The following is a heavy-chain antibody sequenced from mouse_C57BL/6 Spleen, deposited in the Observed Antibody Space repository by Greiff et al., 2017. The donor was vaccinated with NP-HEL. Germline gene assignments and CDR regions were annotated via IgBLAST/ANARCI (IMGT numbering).Heavy chain of an antibody. J-gene: IGHJ2*01. V-gene: IGHV1-82*01. CDR1: GYAFSSSW. Sequence: VQLQQSGPELVKPGASVKISCKASGYAFSSSWMNWVKQRPGKGLEWIGRIYPGDGDTNYNGKFKGKATLTADKSSSTAYMQLSSLTSEDSAVYFCARYGSSYDYFDYWGQGTTLTVSS. D-gene: IGHD1-1*01. CDR3: ARYGSSYDYFDY. CDR2: IYPGDGDT.